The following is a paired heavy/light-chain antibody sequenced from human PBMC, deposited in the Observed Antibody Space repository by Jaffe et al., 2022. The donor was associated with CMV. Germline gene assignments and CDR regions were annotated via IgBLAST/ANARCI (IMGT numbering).Light chain of an antibody. CDR2: AAS. CDR1: QGITTF. Sequence: DIQMTQSPSSLSASVGDRVTVSCRASQGITTFLAWYQQKPGKVPRLLIYAASTLQPGVPSRFSGSGSGTEFTLTISSLQPEDVATYYCQKYDSAPRTFGQGTKVEI. CDR3: QKYDSAPRT. J-gene: IGKJ1*01. V-gene: IGKV1-27*01.
Heavy chain of an antibody. CDR3: TRDQRYSYGHYYYYYMDV. D-gene: IGHD5-18*01. Sequence: EVQLVESGGGLAQPGRSLRLSCTTSGFTFDVYAVSWVRQAPGKGLEWLGFIRSKAYSATTEYAASVRGRFTISRDDSKSIAYLQMNSLKTEDTAVYYCTRDQRYSYGHYYYYYMDVWGKGTTVTVSS. CDR1: GFTFDVYA. J-gene: IGHJ6*03. CDR2: IRSKAYSATT. V-gene: IGHV3-49*04.